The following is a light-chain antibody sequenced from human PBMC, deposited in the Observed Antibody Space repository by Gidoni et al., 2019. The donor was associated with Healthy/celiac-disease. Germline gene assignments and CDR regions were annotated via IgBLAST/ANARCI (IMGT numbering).Light chain of an antibody. V-gene: IGLV1-40*01. Sequence: QSVLTHLPSVSGAPGQTVTIACTGSSSNIGAGYDVHWYQQLPGTAPKLLIYGNSNRPSGVPDRFSGSKSGTSASLAITGLQAEDEADYYCQSYDSSLSGSLFGGGTKLTVL. CDR2: GNS. CDR3: QSYDSSLSGSL. CDR1: SSNIGAGYD. J-gene: IGLJ2*01.